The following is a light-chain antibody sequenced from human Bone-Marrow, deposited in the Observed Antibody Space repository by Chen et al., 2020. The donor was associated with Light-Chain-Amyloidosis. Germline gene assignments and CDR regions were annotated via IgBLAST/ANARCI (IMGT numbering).Light chain of an antibody. CDR2: EVT. V-gene: IGLV2-14*01. CDR1: SSDVGGDNH. J-gene: IGLJ1*01. CDR3: SSYAITNTLV. Sequence: QSALTQPASVSGPPGQSLTISCTGTSSDVGGDNHVSWYQQHPDNAPKLMIYEVTIRPSCVPDRCSGSNSYNTASLTISGLQTEDEADYFCSSYAITNTLVFGSGTRVTVL.